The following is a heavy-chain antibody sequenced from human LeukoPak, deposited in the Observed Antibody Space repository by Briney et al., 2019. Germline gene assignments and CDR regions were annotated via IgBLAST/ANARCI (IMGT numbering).Heavy chain of an antibody. Sequence: PAETLSLICTVSGGSISSSSFHWGWIRQPPGKGLEWLGTIFYSGSTYYNPSLKSRVTMSVDTSKNQFSLKLSSVTAADTAVYYCARQGYISGQGFRNNWFDPWGQGSLVTVSS. CDR2: IFYSGST. D-gene: IGHD6-19*01. J-gene: IGHJ5*02. CDR3: ARQGYISGQGFRNNWFDP. CDR1: GGSISSSSFH. V-gene: IGHV4-39*01.